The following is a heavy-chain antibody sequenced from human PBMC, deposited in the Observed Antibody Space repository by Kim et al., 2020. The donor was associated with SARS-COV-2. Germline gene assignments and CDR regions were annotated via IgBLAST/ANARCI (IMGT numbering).Heavy chain of an antibody. CDR3: ARDKIRDSSGYYGYYFD. D-gene: IGHD3-22*01. J-gene: IGHJ4*01. Sequence: GGSLRLSCAASGFTFSSYAMHWVRQAPGKGLEWVAVISYDGSNKYYADSVKGRFTISRDNSKNTLYLQMNSLRAEDTAVYYCARDKIRDSSGYYGYYFD. CDR1: GFTFSSYA. V-gene: IGHV3-30-3*01. CDR2: ISYDGSNK.